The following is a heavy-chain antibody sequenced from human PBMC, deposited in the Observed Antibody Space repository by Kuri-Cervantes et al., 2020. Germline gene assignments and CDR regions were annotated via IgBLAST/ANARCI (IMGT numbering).Heavy chain of an antibody. D-gene: IGHD1-26*01. Sequence: GGSLRLSCATSGFSFSEFSMNWVRQAPGKGLEWVSYIGHAIFYADPVKGRFIISRDNAKNSLYLEMNSLRAEDTAVYYCVREGVGPKQGDFDYWGQGILVTVSS. CDR2: IGHAI. CDR1: GFSFSEFS. CDR3: VREGVGPKQGDFDY. J-gene: IGHJ4*02. V-gene: IGHV3-69-1*01.